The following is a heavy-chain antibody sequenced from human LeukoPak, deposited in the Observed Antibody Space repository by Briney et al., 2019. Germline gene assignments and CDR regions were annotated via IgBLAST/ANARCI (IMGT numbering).Heavy chain of an antibody. Sequence: PSETLSLTCTVSGGSISSYYWSWIRQPPGKGLEWIGYIYYSGSTNYNPSLKSRVTISVDTSKNQFSLKLSSVTVADTAVYYCARVNHYDSSGYEDYWGQGTLVTVSS. J-gene: IGHJ4*02. D-gene: IGHD3-22*01. CDR3: ARVNHYDSSGYEDY. CDR1: GGSISSYY. V-gene: IGHV4-59*01. CDR2: IYYSGST.